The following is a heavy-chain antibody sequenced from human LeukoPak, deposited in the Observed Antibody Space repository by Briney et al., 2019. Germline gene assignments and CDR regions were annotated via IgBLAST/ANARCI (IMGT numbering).Heavy chain of an antibody. CDR3: AKDRPNYYDSYGHHYRQDGDY. CDR1: GFNFNIYA. V-gene: IGHV3-23*01. D-gene: IGHD3-22*01. CDR2: ITSRDGTT. Sequence: QPGGSLRLSCAASGFNFNIYAMSWVRQAPGMGLQWVSSITSRDGTTFYADSVKGRFTISRDNSKNTLYLQMNSLRAEDTALYYCAKDRPNYYDSYGHHYRQDGDYWGQGTLVTVSS. J-gene: IGHJ4*02.